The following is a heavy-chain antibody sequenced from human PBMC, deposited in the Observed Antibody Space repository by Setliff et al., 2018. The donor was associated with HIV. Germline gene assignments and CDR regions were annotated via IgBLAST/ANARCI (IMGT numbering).Heavy chain of an antibody. Sequence: GGSLRLSCVASGFTFKDFAMYWVRQAPGKGLEWVSAISYDGSRIHYADSVKGRFTISRDNSKNTLYLQVNSLRPEDTAVYHCATQVNYDSSGYGYFQHWGQGTLVTVSS. J-gene: IGHJ1*01. CDR2: ISYDGSRI. CDR1: GFTFKDFA. CDR3: ATQVNYDSSGYGYFQH. V-gene: IGHV3-30*03. D-gene: IGHD3-22*01.